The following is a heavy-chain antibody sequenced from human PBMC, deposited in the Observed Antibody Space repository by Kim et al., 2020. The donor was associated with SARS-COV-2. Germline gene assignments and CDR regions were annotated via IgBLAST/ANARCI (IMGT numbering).Heavy chain of an antibody. Sequence: GGSLRLSCATSGFTVSRNYMNWVRQAPGKGLDWVAVIYSGGGTYYADSVKGRFTISRDIFTNTLYLQMNSLRGDDTAGYYCAGGGTSYFYGMGVWGQGTTVLVSS. CDR1: GFTVSRNY. V-gene: IGHV3-66*01. CDR2: IYSGGGT. D-gene: IGHD3-16*01. J-gene: IGHJ6*02. CDR3: AGGGTSYFYGMGV.